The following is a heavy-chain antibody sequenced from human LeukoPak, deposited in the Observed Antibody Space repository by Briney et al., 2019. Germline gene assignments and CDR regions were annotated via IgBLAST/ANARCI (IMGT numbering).Heavy chain of an antibody. D-gene: IGHD6-13*01. J-gene: IGHJ3*01. CDR3: ARVTAAGTWTFV. CDR1: GFTFSSYA. Sequence: GGSLRLSCAASGFTFSSYAMHWVRQAPGKGLEWVAVISYDGSNKYYADSVKGRFTISGDNSKNTLYLQMNSLRAEDTAVYYCARVTAAGTWTFVWGQGTTVTVSS. V-gene: IGHV3-30*01. CDR2: ISYDGSNK.